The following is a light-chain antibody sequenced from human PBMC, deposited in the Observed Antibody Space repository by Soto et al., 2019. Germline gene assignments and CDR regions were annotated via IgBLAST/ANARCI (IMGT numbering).Light chain of an antibody. Sequence: QSALTQPRSVSGSHGQSVTISCTGTSSDVGGYASVSWYQHHPGKAPKLVIYAVSKRPSGVPDRFSGSKSGYTASLTISGLQAEDEADYYCCSYAGSVVFGGGTQLTVL. CDR3: CSYAGSVV. V-gene: IGLV2-11*01. CDR1: SSDVGGYAS. J-gene: IGLJ2*01. CDR2: AVS.